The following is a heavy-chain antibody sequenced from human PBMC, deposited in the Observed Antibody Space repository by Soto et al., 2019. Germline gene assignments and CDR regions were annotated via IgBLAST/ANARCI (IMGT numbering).Heavy chain of an antibody. Sequence: PGGSLRLSCAVSGFTFSMYAMSWVRQAPEKRLEWLSAFSGSVGGSSYADSVKGRFTISRDNFKSSLYLQMSSLRAEDTAVYYCEKGQISTTTYTSFDSWDQGTLLTVS. CDR3: EKGQISTTTYTSFDS. J-gene: IGHJ5*01. D-gene: IGHD1-26*01. V-gene: IGHV3-23*01. CDR2: FSGSVGGS. CDR1: GFTFSMYA.